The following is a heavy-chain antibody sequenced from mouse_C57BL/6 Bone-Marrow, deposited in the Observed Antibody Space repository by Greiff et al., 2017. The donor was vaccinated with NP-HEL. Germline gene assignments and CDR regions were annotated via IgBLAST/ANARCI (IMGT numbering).Heavy chain of an antibody. CDR1: GYAFTNYL. CDR2: INPGSGGT. Sequence: QVQLKQSGAELVRPGPSVKVSCKASGYAFTNYLTEWVKKRPGQGLEWIGAINPGSGGTNYNEKFKDKATLTADKSSSTAYMQLSSLTSDDSAVYFCARNEDYLFSYWGQGTLVTVSA. V-gene: IGHV1-54*01. D-gene: IGHD1-1*01. J-gene: IGHJ3*01. CDR3: ARNEDYLFSY.